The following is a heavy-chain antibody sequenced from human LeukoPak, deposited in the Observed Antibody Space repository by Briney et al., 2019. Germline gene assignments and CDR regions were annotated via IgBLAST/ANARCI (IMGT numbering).Heavy chain of an antibody. V-gene: IGHV3-21*01. CDR3: ARGPAYCGGDCSNEPFDY. CDR1: GFTFSSYS. CDR2: ISSSGSYI. Sequence: GGSLRLSCAASGFTFSSYSMNWVRQASGKGLEWVSSISSSGSYIYYADSVKGRFTISRDNAKNSLYLQMNSLRAEDTAVYYCARGPAYCGGDCSNEPFDYWGQGTLVTVSS. J-gene: IGHJ4*02. D-gene: IGHD2-21*01.